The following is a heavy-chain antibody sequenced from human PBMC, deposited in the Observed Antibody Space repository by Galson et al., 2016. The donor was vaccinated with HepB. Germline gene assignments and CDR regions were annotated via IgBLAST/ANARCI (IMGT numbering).Heavy chain of an antibody. CDR2: IWYDGSER. Sequence: SLRLSCAASGFTFSSYAMHWVRQAPGKGLEWVAVIWYDGSERYYGDSVKGRFTISRDNSQNTRYLQMNSLRAEDTAVYYCAATIHCSSGSCPVYFYYWGQGPLVTVSS. CDR1: GFTFSSYA. V-gene: IGHV3-33*01. J-gene: IGHJ4*02. CDR3: AATIHCSSGSCPVYFYY. D-gene: IGHD2-15*01.